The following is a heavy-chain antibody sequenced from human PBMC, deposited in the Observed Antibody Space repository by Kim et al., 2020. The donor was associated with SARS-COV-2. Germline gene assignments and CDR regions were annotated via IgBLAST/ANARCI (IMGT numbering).Heavy chain of an antibody. J-gene: IGHJ6*01. CDR2: ISGNSGTI. CDR3: AKSKITMFQGVLYGMDV. Sequence: GGSLRLSCAASGFTFDDYAMHWARQAPGKGLEWVSGISGNSGTIGYADSVKGRFTISRDNAKNSLYLQMNSLRTEDTALYYCAKSKITMFQGVLYGMDV. CDR1: GFTFDDYA. D-gene: IGHD3-10*01. V-gene: IGHV3-9*01.